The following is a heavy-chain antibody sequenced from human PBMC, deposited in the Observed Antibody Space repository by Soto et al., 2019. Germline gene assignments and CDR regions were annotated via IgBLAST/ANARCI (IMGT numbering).Heavy chain of an antibody. CDR3: AREGLEWSTEGMDV. Sequence: PGGSLRLSCAASGFTFSSYGMHWVRQAPGKGLEWVAVIWYDGSNKYYADSVKGRFTISRDNSKNTLYLQMNSLRAEDTAVYYCAREGLEWSTEGMDVWGQGTTVTVSS. CDR1: GFTFSSYG. CDR2: IWYDGSNK. J-gene: IGHJ6*02. D-gene: IGHD3-3*01. V-gene: IGHV3-33*01.